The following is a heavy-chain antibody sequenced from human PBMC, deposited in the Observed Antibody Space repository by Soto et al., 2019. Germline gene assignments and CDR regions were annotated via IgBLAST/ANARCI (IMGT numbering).Heavy chain of an antibody. CDR3: AKDMTGNPRGGNYYGMDV. CDR1: GFTFDDYA. J-gene: IGHJ6*02. V-gene: IGHV3-9*01. Sequence: GGSLRLSCAASGFTFDDYAIHWVRQAPGKGLEWVSGISWHSGSIGYADSVRGRFTISRDNAKNPLYMQMNSLRLEDTALYYCAKDMTGNPRGGNYYGMDVWGQGTTVTVSS. D-gene: IGHD3-16*01. CDR2: ISWHSGSI.